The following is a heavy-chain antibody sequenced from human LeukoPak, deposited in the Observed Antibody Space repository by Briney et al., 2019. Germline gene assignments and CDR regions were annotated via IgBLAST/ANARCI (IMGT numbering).Heavy chain of an antibody. Sequence: ASVKVSCKASGYTFTSYGISWVRQAPGQGLEWMGWISAYNGNTNYAQKLQGRVTMTTDTSTSTAYMELRSLRSDDTAVYYCARVVRIADAGALGYWGQGTLVTVSS. CDR1: GYTFTSYG. J-gene: IGHJ4*02. V-gene: IGHV1-18*01. D-gene: IGHD6-13*01. CDR3: ARVVRIADAGALGY. CDR2: ISAYNGNT.